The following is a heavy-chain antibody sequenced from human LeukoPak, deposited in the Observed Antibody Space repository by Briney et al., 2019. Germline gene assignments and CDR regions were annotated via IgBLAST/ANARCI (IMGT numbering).Heavy chain of an antibody. CDR2: ISSSSSTI. CDR3: ARVPYYYGSGSYYLLGAFDI. CDR1: GFTFSRFA. V-gene: IGHV3-48*01. D-gene: IGHD3-10*01. J-gene: IGHJ3*02. Sequence: GGSLRLSCAASGFTFSRFAMSWVRQAPGKGLEWVSYISSSSSTIYYADSVKGRFTISRDNAKNSLYLQMNSLRAEDTAVYYCARVPYYYGSGSYYLLGAFDIWGQGTMVTVSS.